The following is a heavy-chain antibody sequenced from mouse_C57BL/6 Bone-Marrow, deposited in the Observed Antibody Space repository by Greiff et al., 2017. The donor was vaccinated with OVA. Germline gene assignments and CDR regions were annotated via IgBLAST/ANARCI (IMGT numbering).Heavy chain of an antibody. V-gene: IGHV1-42*01. CDR3: ARGGDYDFWFAY. D-gene: IGHD2-4*01. CDR1: GYSFTGYY. J-gene: IGHJ3*01. Sequence: EVQLQQSGPELVKPGASVKLSCKASGYSFTGYYMNWVKQSPEKSLEWIGEINPSTGGTTYNQKFKGKATLTVDKSSSTAYLQLKSLTSEDSAVDYCARGGDYDFWFAYWGQGTLVTVSA. CDR2: INPSTGGT.